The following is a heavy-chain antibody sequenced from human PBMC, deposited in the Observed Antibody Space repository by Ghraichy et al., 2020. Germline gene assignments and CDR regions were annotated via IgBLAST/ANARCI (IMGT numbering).Heavy chain of an antibody. V-gene: IGHV1-18*01. CDR1: GYTFTSYG. D-gene: IGHD3-22*01. Sequence: ASVKVSCKASGYTFTSYGISWVRQAPGQGLEWMGWISAYNGNTNYAQKLQGRVTMTTDTSTSTAYMELRSLRSDDTAVYYCARGDYYDSSGYKAYYYGMDVWGQGTTVTVSS. J-gene: IGHJ6*02. CDR2: ISAYNGNT. CDR3: ARGDYYDSSGYKAYYYGMDV.